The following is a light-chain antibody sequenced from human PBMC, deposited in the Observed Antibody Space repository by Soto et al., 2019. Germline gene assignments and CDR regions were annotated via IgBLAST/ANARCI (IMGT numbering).Light chain of an antibody. CDR2: RNN. V-gene: IGLV1-47*01. CDR1: SSNIGSNY. CDR3: SAWDDSLSGPV. J-gene: IGLJ1*01. Sequence: QSVLTQPPSASGTPGQRVTISCSGSSSNIGSNYVYWYQQLPGTAPKLLIYRNNQRPSGVPDRFSGSKSGTSASLAISALRSEDEADYYCSAWDDSLSGPVFGTGTKLTVL.